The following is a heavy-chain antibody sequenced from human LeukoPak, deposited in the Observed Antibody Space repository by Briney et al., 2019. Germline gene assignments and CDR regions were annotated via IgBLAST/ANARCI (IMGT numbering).Heavy chain of an antibody. CDR2: IKEDGSAK. V-gene: IGHV3-7*01. D-gene: IGHD5-12*01. Sequence: GGSLRLSCAASGFTLSSYWMSWVRQAPGKGLEWVANIKEDGSAKYYVDSVKGRFTISRDNAKNSLYLQMNNLSAEDTAVYYCVRDSPGYGAYDFDWGQGTLVTVSS. CDR1: GFTLSSYW. CDR3: VRDSPGYGAYDFD. J-gene: IGHJ4*02.